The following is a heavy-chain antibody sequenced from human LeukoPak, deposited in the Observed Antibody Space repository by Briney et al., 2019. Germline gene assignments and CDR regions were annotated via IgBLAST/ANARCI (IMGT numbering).Heavy chain of an antibody. Sequence: ASVKVSCKASGYTFTSYAISWVRQAPGQGLEWMGWISAYNGNRNYAQKLQGRVTMTTDTSTSTAYMELRSLRSDDTAVYYCARDPSVDYDSSGCFRYWGQGTLVTVSS. J-gene: IGHJ4*02. CDR3: ARDPSVDYDSSGCFRY. V-gene: IGHV1-18*01. CDR2: ISAYNGNR. CDR1: GYTFTSYA. D-gene: IGHD3-22*01.